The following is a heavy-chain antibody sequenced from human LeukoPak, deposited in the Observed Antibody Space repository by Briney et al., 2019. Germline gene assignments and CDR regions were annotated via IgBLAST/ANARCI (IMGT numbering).Heavy chain of an antibody. Sequence: TSSETLSLTCAVYGGSFSGYYWSWIRQPPGKGLEWIGEINHSGSTNYNPSLKSRVTISVDTSKNQFSLKLTSVTAADTAVYYCAREPHPRGLEIGAFDIWGQGTMVTVSS. D-gene: IGHD1-1*01. CDR2: INHSGST. CDR1: GGSFSGYY. J-gene: IGHJ3*02. V-gene: IGHV4-34*01. CDR3: AREPHPRGLEIGAFDI.